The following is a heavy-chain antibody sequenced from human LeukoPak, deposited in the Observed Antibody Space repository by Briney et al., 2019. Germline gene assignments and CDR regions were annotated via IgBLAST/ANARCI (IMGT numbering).Heavy chain of an antibody. CDR2: INHSGST. V-gene: IGHV4-34*01. CDR3: ARGRITIFGVVIMSWFDP. J-gene: IGHJ5*02. CDR1: GGSFSGYY. D-gene: IGHD3-3*01. Sequence: SETLSLTCAVYGGSFSGYYWSWIRQPPGKGLEWIGEINHSGSTNYNPPLKSRVTISVDTSKNQFSLKLSSVTAADTAVYYCARGRITIFGVVIMSWFDPWGQGTLVTVSS.